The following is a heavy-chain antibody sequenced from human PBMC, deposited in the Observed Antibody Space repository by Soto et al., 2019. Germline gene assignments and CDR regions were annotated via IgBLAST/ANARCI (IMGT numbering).Heavy chain of an antibody. J-gene: IGHJ4*02. D-gene: IGHD3-22*01. V-gene: IGHV3-13*04. Sequence: EVQLEESGGGSVQPGGSLRLSCAASGFTFSSYDMHWVRQVTGKGLEWVSTFGSSGDTYYPGSLKGRFTISRENAKNSLYLQMNSLRAEDTAVYYCARGGASHNSGYYYFGLWGQGTLVTVSS. CDR1: GFTFSSYD. CDR3: ARGGASHNSGYYYFGL. CDR2: FGSSGDT.